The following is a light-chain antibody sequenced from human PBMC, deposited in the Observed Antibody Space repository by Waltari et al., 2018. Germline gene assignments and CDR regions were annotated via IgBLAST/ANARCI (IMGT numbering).Light chain of an antibody. V-gene: IGLV2-11*01. Sequence: QSALTQPHSVSGSPGQSVTISCTGTSSDVGYYNFVSWYQHHPGKAPKPMIYDVTKRPSGVPDRFPGSKSGNTASLTISGLQAEDEADYYCCSYAGNYIFIFATGTKVTVL. CDR1: SSDVGYYNF. J-gene: IGLJ1*01. CDR3: CSYAGNYIFI. CDR2: DVT.